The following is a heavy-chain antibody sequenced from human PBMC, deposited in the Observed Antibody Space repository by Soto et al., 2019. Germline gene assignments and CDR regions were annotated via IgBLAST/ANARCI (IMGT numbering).Heavy chain of an antibody. CDR2: IYYSGST. J-gene: IGHJ4*02. D-gene: IGHD4-17*01. CDR3: AGSSQSTLTTFAY. V-gene: IGHV4-31*03. Sequence: SETLSLTCTVSGGSISSGGYYWSWIRQHPGKGLEWIGYIYYSGSTYYNPSLKSRVTISVDTSKNQFSLKLSSVTAADTAVYYWAGSSQSTLTTFAYWGQGTLVTVSS. CDR1: GGSISSGGYY.